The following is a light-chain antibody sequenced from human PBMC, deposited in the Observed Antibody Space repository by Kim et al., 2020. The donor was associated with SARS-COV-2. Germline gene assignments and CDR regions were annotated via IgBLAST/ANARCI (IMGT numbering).Light chain of an antibody. CDR1: QIVNNY. CDR3: QRSSWPIT. J-gene: IGKJ5*01. V-gene: IGKV3-11*01. Sequence: SLSPKETATLSCRASQIVNNYLAWYQQKPGQAPRLLIYDVSNRATGIPARFSGSGSGTDFTLTISSREPEDFALYYCQRSSWPITFGQGTRLEIK. CDR2: DVS.